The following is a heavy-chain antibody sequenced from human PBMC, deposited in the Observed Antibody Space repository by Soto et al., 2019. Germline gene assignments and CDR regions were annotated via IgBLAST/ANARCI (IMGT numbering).Heavy chain of an antibody. J-gene: IGHJ5*02. V-gene: IGHV3-23*01. CDR3: ARQCRGVTCHWFVP. D-gene: IGHD2-15*01. Sequence: GGSLRLSCAASGFTFSSYAMSWVRQAPGKGLEWVSAISGSGGSTYYADSVKGRFTISRDNSKNTLYLQMNSLRAADTAVYYCARQCRGVTCHWFVPWGQGTLVTVSS. CDR2: ISGSGGST. CDR1: GFTFSSYA.